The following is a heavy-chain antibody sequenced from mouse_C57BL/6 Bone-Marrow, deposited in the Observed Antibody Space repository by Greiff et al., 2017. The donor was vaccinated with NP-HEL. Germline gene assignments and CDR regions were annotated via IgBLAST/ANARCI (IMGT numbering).Heavy chain of an antibody. CDR1: GFTFSDYG. CDR3: ARHDGYLAY. D-gene: IGHD2-3*01. J-gene: IGHJ3*01. CDR2: ISNLAYSI. Sequence: EVMLVESGGGLVQPGGSLKLSCAASGFTFSDYGMAWVRQAPRKGPEWVAFISNLAYSIYYADTVTGRFTISRENAKNTLYLEMSSLRSEDTAMYYCARHDGYLAYWGQGTRVTVSA. V-gene: IGHV5-15*01.